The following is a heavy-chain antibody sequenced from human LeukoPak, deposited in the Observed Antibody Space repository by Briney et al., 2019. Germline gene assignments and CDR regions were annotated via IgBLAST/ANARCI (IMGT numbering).Heavy chain of an antibody. Sequence: PGGSLRLSCAASGYTFSSYAMSLVRQAPGKGLELVSAISGSGGSTYYADSVKGRFTISRDNSKNTLYLQMNSLRAEDAAVYYCARDLLARLLLDYWGQGTLVTVSS. CDR3: ARDLLARLLLDY. CDR2: ISGSGGST. CDR1: GYTFSSYA. D-gene: IGHD2-21*02. V-gene: IGHV3-23*01. J-gene: IGHJ4*02.